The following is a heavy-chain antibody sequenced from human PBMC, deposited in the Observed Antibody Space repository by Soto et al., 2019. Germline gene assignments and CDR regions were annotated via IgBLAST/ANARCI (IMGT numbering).Heavy chain of an antibody. V-gene: IGHV4-59*08. D-gene: IGHD3-22*01. CDR1: GGSISSYY. Sequence: SETLSLTCTVSGGSISSYYWSWIRQPPGKGLEWIGYIYYSGSTNYNPSLKSRVTISVDTSKNQFSLRLNSVTAADTAVYYCARQHYYDSSGYYTWNWGQGTLVTVS. CDR3: ARQHYYDSSGYYTWN. CDR2: IYYSGST. J-gene: IGHJ4*02.